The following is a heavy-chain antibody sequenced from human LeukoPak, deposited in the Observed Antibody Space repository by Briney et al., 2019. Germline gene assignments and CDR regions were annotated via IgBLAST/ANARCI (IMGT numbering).Heavy chain of an antibody. D-gene: IGHD3-10*01. CDR1: GGSFSDYY. J-gene: IGHJ4*02. CDR2: IYYSGST. V-gene: IGHV4-34*01. Sequence: SETLSLTCAVYGGSFSDYYWSWIRQPPGKGLEWIGSIYYSGSTYYNPSLKSRVTISVDTSKNQFSLKLSSVTAADTAVYYCARGGPSYYYGSGSYINWGQGTLVTVSS. CDR3: ARGGPSYYYGSGSYIN.